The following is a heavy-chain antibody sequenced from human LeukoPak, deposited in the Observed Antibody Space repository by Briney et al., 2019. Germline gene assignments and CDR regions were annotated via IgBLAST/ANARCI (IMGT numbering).Heavy chain of an antibody. V-gene: IGHV3-21*01. D-gene: IGHD3-10*01. CDR2: ISSSSSYI. Sequence: GGSLRLSCAASGFTFSSYSMNWVRQAPGKGLEWVSSISSSSSYIYYADSVKGRFTISRDNAKNSLYLQMNSLRAEDTAVYYCAGDNYYGSGSYYNPPDYWGQGTLATVSS. CDR1: GFTFSSYS. CDR3: AGDNYYGSGSYYNPPDY. J-gene: IGHJ4*02.